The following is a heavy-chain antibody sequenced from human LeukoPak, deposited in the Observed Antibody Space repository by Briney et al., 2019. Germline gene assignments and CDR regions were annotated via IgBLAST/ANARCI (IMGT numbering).Heavy chain of an antibody. V-gene: IGHV4-59*08. J-gene: IGHJ3*02. Sequence: SETLSLTCTVSGGSINSYYWSWIRRPPGKGLEWIGYIYYSGSTNYNPSLKSRVTISVDTSNNKFSLKLTSLTAADTAVYYCVRHLSAGRPAFDIWGQGTMVTVSS. CDR1: GGSINSYY. D-gene: IGHD2-15*01. CDR2: IYYSGST. CDR3: VRHLSAGRPAFDI.